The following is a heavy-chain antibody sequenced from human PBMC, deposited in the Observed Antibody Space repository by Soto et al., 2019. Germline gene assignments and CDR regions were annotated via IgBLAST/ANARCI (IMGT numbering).Heavy chain of an antibody. Sequence: EVQLLESGGGLVQPGGSLRISCAASGFTFSNSGMNWVRQAPGKGLEWVSSISNSGGSTFYADSVKGRFTISRDNSKNTLYLQMNGLRADDTAAYYCSKATSNFDSWGQGTLVTVSS. J-gene: IGHJ4*02. V-gene: IGHV3-23*01. CDR2: ISNSGGST. D-gene: IGHD2-2*01. CDR1: GFTFSNSG. CDR3: SKATSNFDS.